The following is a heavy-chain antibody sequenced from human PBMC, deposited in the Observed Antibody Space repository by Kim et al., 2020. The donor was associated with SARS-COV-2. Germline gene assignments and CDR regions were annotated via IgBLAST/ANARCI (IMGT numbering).Heavy chain of an antibody. J-gene: IGHJ6*02. Sequence: GGSLRLSCAASGFTFSSYSMNWVLQAPGKGLEWVSSISSSSSYIYYADSVKGRFTISRDNAKNSLYLQMNSLRAEDTAVYYCARGRYYDSSGPSYYYYGMDVWGQGTTVTVSS. CDR2: ISSSSSYI. V-gene: IGHV3-21*01. CDR1: GFTFSSYS. CDR3: ARGRYYDSSGPSYYYYGMDV. D-gene: IGHD3-22*01.